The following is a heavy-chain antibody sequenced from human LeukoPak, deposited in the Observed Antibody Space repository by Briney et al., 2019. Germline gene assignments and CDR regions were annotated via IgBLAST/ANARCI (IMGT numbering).Heavy chain of an antibody. CDR1: GYTFTGYY. CDR2: IDPNSGGS. V-gene: IGHV1-2*02. J-gene: IGHJ4*02. Sequence: ASVKVSCKTSGYTFTGYYIHLLRQAPGQGVEGMAWIDPNSGGSNYAHKFQGRVTMTRDTSISTAYMEVSSLRSDDTAVYYCARELIDFHDHPTKGFFDSWGQGTLVTVSS. CDR3: ARELIDFHDHPTKGFFDS. D-gene: IGHD3/OR15-3a*01.